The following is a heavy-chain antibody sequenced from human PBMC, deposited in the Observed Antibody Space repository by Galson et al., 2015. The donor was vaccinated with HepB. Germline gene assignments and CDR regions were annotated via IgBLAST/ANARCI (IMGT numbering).Heavy chain of an antibody. CDR1: GFTFSSYA. CDR2: ISSNGGST. Sequence: SLRLSCAASGFTFSSYAMHWVRQAPGKGLEYVSAISSNGGSTYYADSMKGRFTISRDNSKNTLYLQMSSLRAEDTAVYYCVKGGSGSYYSVWFDPWGQGTLVTVSS. J-gene: IGHJ5*02. D-gene: IGHD1-26*01. V-gene: IGHV3-64D*06. CDR3: VKGGSGSYYSVWFDP.